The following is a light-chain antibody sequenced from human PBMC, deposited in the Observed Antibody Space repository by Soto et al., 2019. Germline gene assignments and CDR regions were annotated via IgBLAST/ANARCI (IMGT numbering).Light chain of an antibody. V-gene: IGKV3-20*01. CDR1: QGVSSSY. CDR2: GAS. CDR3: QYYGSSGT. Sequence: EIVLTQSPGTLSLSPGERATLSCRTSQGVSSSYLGWYQQKPGQAPRLLIYGASNRATGIPDRFSGSGYGTDFTLTISRLEPEDFAVYYCQYYGSSGTFGQGTRVDIK. J-gene: IGKJ1*01.